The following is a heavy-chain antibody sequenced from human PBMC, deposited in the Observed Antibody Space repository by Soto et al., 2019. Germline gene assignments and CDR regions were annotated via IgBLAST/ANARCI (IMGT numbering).Heavy chain of an antibody. CDR1: GYTFTSYD. Sequence: ASVKVSCKASGYTFTSYDINWVRQATGQGLEWMGWMNPNSGNTGYAQKFQGRVTMTRNTSISTAYMELSSLRSEDTAVYYCARGYCSSTSCYLGLIYYYYGMDVWGQGTTVTVSS. CDR3: ARGYCSSTSCYLGLIYYYYGMDV. CDR2: MNPNSGNT. D-gene: IGHD2-2*01. V-gene: IGHV1-8*01. J-gene: IGHJ6*02.